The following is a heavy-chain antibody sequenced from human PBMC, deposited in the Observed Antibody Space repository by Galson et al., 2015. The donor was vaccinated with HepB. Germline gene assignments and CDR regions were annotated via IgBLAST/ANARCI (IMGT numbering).Heavy chain of an antibody. CDR2: FDPEDGET. V-gene: IGHV1-24*01. D-gene: IGHD6-13*01. CDR3: ATFLRAAAGHLTYYFDY. Sequence: SVKVSCKVSGYTLTELSMHWVRQAPGKGLEWMGGFDPEDGETIYAQKFQGRVTMTEDTSTDTAYMELSSLRSEDTAVYYCATFLRAAAGHLTYYFDYWGQGTLVTVSS. CDR1: GYTLTELS. J-gene: IGHJ4*02.